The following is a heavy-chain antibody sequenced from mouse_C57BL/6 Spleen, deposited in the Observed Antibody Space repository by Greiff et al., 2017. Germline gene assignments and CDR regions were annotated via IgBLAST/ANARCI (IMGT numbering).Heavy chain of an antibody. CDR3: ARRHGSCFMAY. V-gene: IGHV1-9*01. D-gene: IGHD1-1*01. J-gene: IGHJ3*01. Sequence: QVQLQQSGAELMKPGASVKLSCKATGYTFTGYWIEWVKQRPGHGLEWIGEILPGSGSTNYNEKFKGKATFTADTSSNTAYRQISILTTEDSAIYYRARRHGSCFMAYWGQGTLVTVSA. CDR1: GYTFTGYW. CDR2: ILPGSGST.